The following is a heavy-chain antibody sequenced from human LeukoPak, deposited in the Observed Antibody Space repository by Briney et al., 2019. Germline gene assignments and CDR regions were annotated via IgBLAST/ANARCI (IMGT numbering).Heavy chain of an antibody. D-gene: IGHD3-22*01. Sequence: GGSLRLSCAASGLTFSSAWMSWVRQAPGKGLEWVGRIKSKTDGGTTDYAAPVKGRFTISRDDSKNTLYLQMNSLKTEDTAVYYCTARHYYDSSALDYWGQGTLGTVSS. CDR2: IKSKTDGGTT. CDR3: TARHYYDSSALDY. V-gene: IGHV3-15*01. J-gene: IGHJ4*02. CDR1: GLTFSSAW.